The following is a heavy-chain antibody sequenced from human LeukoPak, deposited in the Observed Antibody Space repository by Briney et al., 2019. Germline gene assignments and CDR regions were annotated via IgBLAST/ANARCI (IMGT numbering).Heavy chain of an antibody. J-gene: IGHJ3*02. CDR2: IIPIFGTA. V-gene: IGHV1-69*13. CDR3: ARGGIGPDAFDI. Sequence: ASVKVPCKASGGTFISYAISWVRQAPGQGLEWMGGIIPIFGTANYAQKFQGRVTITADESTSTAYMELSSLRSEDTAVYYCARGGIGPDAFDIWGQGTMVTVSS. CDR1: GGTFISYA. D-gene: IGHD2-15*01.